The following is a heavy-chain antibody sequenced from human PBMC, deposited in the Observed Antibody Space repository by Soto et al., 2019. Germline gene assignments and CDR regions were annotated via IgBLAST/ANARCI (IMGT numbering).Heavy chain of an antibody. V-gene: IGHV3-49*03. CDR2: VRSKAHGGAT. CDR3: SRDLTGALPYYFDF. Sequence: LRLSCTASGFTFGDYAMSWFRQASGKGLEWVCFVRSKAHGGATEYAASVRGRFTISRDDSNSIAYLQMNSLKTEDAAMYYCSRDLTGALPYYFDFWGQGALVTVSS. CDR1: GFTFGDYA. D-gene: IGHD1-20*01. J-gene: IGHJ4*02.